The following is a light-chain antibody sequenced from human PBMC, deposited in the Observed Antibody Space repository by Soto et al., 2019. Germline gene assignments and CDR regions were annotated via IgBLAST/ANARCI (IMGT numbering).Light chain of an antibody. CDR3: NSYTGSGIV. V-gene: IGLV2-14*02. CDR1: SSDIGSYNL. J-gene: IGLJ1*01. CDR2: EGS. Sequence: QSALTQPASVSGSPRQSITVSCSGTSSDIGSYNLVSWYQQHPGKAPKLMIYEGSKRPSGVSNRFSGSKSGNTASLTISGLQAEDEADYYCNSYTGSGIVFGTGTKVTVL.